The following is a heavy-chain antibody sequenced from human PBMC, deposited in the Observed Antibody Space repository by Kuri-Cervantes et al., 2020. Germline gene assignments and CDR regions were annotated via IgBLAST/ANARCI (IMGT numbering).Heavy chain of an antibody. Sequence: GESLKISCSASGFTVSSNYMSWVRQAPGKGLEWVSVIYSGGSTYYADSVKGRCTISRDNSKNTMYLQMNSLRAEDTAVYYCARDQGNSPYAYWGQGTLVTVSS. CDR1: GFTVSSNY. CDR2: IYSGGST. D-gene: IGHD1/OR15-1a*01. V-gene: IGHV3-66*01. CDR3: ARDQGNSPYAY. J-gene: IGHJ4*02.